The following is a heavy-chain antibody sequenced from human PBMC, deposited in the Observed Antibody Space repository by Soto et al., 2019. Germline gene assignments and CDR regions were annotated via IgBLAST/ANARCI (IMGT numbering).Heavy chain of an antibody. CDR3: ARYYDFWSGSDAFDI. J-gene: IGHJ3*02. CDR2: IYYSGST. CDR1: GGSISSYY. Sequence: SETLSLTCTVSGGSISSYYWIWIRQPPGKGLEWIGYIYYSGSTNYNPSLKSRVAISVDTSKNQFSLKLSSVTAADTAVYYCARYYDFWSGSDAFDIWGQGTMVTVSS. V-gene: IGHV4-59*08. D-gene: IGHD3-3*01.